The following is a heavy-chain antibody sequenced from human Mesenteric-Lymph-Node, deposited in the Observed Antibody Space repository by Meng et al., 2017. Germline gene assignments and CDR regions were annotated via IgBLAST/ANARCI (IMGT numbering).Heavy chain of an antibody. Sequence: VGPGGGLVQRGGSQRLSCAASGFPLLSYWMIWVRQAPGKGLLWVSRISNDGRYIDYADSVKGRFTISRDNAKNTVYLQMNSLRVEDTAVYYCAKQLRDFGLITSFDYWGQGTLVTVSS. CDR3: AKQLRDFGLITSFDY. J-gene: IGHJ4*02. D-gene: IGHD3/OR15-3a*01. CDR1: GFPLLSYW. V-gene: IGHV3-74*01. CDR2: ISNDGRYI.